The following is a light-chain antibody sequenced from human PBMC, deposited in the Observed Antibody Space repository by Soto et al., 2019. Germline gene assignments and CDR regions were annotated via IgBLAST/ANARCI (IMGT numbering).Light chain of an antibody. CDR2: DAS. V-gene: IGKV3-11*01. CDR3: QQHSNWPPYT. Sequence: IVLTQSPATLSVSPGERATLSCRASQSISSYVAWYQQKPGQAPRLLIYDASNRATGIPARFSGSGSGTDFTLTISSLQPEDFAVYYCQQHSNWPPYTFGEGTKVEI. J-gene: IGKJ2*01. CDR1: QSISSY.